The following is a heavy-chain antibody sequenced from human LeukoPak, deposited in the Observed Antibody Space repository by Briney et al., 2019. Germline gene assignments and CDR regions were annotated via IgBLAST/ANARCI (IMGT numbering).Heavy chain of an antibody. Sequence: PGGFLRLSCAASGFTFSSYAMSWVRQAPGKGLEWVSAISGSGGSTYYADSVGGRFTISRDNSKNTLYLQMNSLRAEDTAVYYCAKSIEIKPNYYYYYGMDVWGQGTTVTVSS. J-gene: IGHJ6*02. CDR1: GFTFSSYA. CDR2: ISGSGGST. V-gene: IGHV3-23*01. D-gene: IGHD1-14*01. CDR3: AKSIEIKPNYYYYYGMDV.